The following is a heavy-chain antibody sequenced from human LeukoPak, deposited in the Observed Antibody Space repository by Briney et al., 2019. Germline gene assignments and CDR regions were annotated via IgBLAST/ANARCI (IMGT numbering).Heavy chain of an antibody. Sequence: GGSLRLSCAASGFTFSSYSMNWVRQAPGKGLEWVSSISSSSCIYYADSVKGRFTISRDNAKNSLYLQMNSLRAEDTAVYYCASPLNYYDSSGYRNWGQGTLVTVSS. D-gene: IGHD3-22*01. CDR3: ASPLNYYDSSGYRN. J-gene: IGHJ4*02. CDR2: ISSSSCI. V-gene: IGHV3-21*01. CDR1: GFTFSSYS.